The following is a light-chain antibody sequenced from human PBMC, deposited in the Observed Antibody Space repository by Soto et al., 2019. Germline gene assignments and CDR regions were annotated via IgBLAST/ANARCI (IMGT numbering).Light chain of an antibody. J-gene: IGKJ3*01. V-gene: IGKV3-20*01. Sequence: IVLTQSPGTLSLSPGQRATVSCRASQSVASSYLTWYQQKPGQAPRLLIYGASTRASGVPDRFSGSGSGTDLTLTISRLEPEDSAVYYCQQYDSSFFTFGPGTKVEIK. CDR1: QSVASSY. CDR3: QQYDSSFFT. CDR2: GAS.